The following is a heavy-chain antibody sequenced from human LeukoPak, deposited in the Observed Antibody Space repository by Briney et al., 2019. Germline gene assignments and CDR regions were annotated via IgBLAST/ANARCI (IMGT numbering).Heavy chain of an antibody. J-gene: IGHJ4*02. Sequence: PGGSLRLSCAASGFTFSSYSMNWVRQAPGKGLEWVSSISSSSYIYYADSVKGRFTISRDNAKNSLYLQMNSLRAEDTAVYYCARDFRAVAVPTYFDYWGQGTLVTVSS. D-gene: IGHD6-19*01. CDR2: ISSSSYI. CDR1: GFTFSSYS. CDR3: ARDFRAVAVPTYFDY. V-gene: IGHV3-21*01.